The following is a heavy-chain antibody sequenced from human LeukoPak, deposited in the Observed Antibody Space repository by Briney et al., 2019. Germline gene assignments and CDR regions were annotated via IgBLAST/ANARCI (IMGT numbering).Heavy chain of an antibody. V-gene: IGHV3-30-3*01. CDR1: GFTFSSYA. CDR2: ISYDGSNK. J-gene: IGHJ4*02. Sequence: PGGSLRLSCAASGFTFSSYAMHWVRQAPGKGLEWVAVISYDGSNKYYADSVKGRFTISRDNSKNTLYLQMNSLRAEDTAVYYCAKDPAAAGDYWGQGTLVTVSS. CDR3: AKDPAAAGDY. D-gene: IGHD6-13*01.